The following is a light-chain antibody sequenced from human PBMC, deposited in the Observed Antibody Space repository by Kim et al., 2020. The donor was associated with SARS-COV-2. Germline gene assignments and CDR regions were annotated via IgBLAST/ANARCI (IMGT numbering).Light chain of an antibody. J-gene: IGLJ2*01. Sequence: PWQRVTISCSGSRSNIGSNTVNWYQQLPGTAPKLLIYANNQRPSGVPDRFSGSKSGTSASLAISGLQSEDEAHYFCAAWDDSLKGVFGGGTKLTVL. CDR1: RSNIGSNT. V-gene: IGLV1-44*01. CDR3: AAWDDSLKGV. CDR2: ANN.